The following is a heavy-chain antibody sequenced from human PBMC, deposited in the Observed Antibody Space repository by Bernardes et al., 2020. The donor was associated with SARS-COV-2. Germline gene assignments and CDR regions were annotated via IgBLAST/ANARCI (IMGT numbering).Heavy chain of an antibody. Sequence: GSLRLPLAAAGFTCSSYDIHWDRHATGKGLEWVSAIGTAGDTYYPGSVKGRFTISRENAKNSLYLQMNSLRAGDTAVYYCARAGYSSGYYYYYGMDVWGQGTTVTVSS. CDR1: GFTCSSYD. D-gene: IGHD6-19*01. CDR2: IGTAGDT. CDR3: ARAGYSSGYYYYYGMDV. J-gene: IGHJ6*02. V-gene: IGHV3-13*01.